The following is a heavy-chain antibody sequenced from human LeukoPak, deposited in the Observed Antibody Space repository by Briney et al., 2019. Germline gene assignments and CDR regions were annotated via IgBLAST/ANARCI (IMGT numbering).Heavy chain of an antibody. CDR3: ARDPRATVSFYYYYYYMDV. J-gene: IGHJ6*03. Sequence: ASVKVSCKASGYTFTGYYMHWVRQAPGQGLEWMGWINPNSGGTNYAQKFQGRVTMTRDTSISTAYMELSRLRSEDTAVYYCARDPRATVSFYYYYYYMDVWGKGTTVTVSS. D-gene: IGHD4-11*01. CDR1: GYTFTGYY. V-gene: IGHV1-2*02. CDR2: INPNSGGT.